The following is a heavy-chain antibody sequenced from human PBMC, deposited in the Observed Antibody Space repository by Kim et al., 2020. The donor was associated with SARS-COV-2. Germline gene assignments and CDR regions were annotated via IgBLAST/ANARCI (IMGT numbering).Heavy chain of an antibody. J-gene: IGHJ1*01. CDR2: ISTCGDKE. CDR3: ARGAQFADRATLLD. Sequence: GGSLRLSCAASGFTFDYNAMHWVRQAPGKGLEWVGVISTCGDKENHAEAVKGRLTISRDNSKNILYLQMNSLRGDDTAVYYCARGAQFADRATLLDWGQGSLVTVSS. V-gene: IGHV3-30-3*01. D-gene: IGHD3-10*01. CDR1: GFTFDYNA.